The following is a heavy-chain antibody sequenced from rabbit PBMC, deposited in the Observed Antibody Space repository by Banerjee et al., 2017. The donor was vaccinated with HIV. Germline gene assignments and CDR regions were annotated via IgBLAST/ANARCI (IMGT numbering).Heavy chain of an antibody. D-gene: IGHD1-1*01. J-gene: IGHJ4*01. Sequence: QQLVESGGGLVKPGASLTLTCKASGFSFSSGYDMCWVRQAPGKGLEWIGCIYTGSGSTYYASWAKGRFTISKTSSTTVTLQMTSLTAADTATYLCATAYTSISGYYLWGPGTLVTVS. CDR1: GFSFSSGYD. CDR2: IYTGSGST. V-gene: IGHV1S40*01. CDR3: ATAYTSISGYYL.